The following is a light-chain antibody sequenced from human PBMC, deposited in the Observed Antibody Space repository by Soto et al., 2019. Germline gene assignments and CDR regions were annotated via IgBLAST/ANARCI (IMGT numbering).Light chain of an antibody. CDR2: GAS. CDR3: QQGHNLPLT. V-gene: IGKV3-15*01. J-gene: IGKJ2*01. CDR1: QSINSE. Sequence: EIVMTQSPATLSLSPGERAALSCRASQSINSELAWYQQKPGQPPRLLIYGASTRATGVPARFTGSESGSDFTPTISGLQSEDFAVSYCQQGHNLPLTFGQGTRLDI.